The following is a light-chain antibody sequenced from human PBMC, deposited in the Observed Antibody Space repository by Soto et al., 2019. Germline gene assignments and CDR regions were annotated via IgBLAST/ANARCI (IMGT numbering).Light chain of an antibody. CDR3: QQYGDSPRT. CDR1: QSVSNNY. V-gene: IGKV3-20*01. CDR2: GAS. Sequence: EIVLAQSPGTLSLSPGERATLSCRASQSVSNNYLAWYQQKPGQAPRLLIYGASNRATGIPDRFSGSGSGTEFTLTISRLEPEDFSVYFCQQYGDSPRTFGQGTKVDIK. J-gene: IGKJ1*01.